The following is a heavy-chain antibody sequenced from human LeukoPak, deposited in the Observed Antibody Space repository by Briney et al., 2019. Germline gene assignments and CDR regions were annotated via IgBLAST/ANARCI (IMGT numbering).Heavy chain of an antibody. J-gene: IGHJ5*02. CDR2: IIPIFGTA. Sequence: SVKVSCKASGGTFSSYAISWVRQAPGQGLGWMGGIIPIFGTANYAQKFQGRVTITTDESTSTAYMELSSLRSEDTAVYYCARGQQVPGWFDPWGQGTLVTVSS. V-gene: IGHV1-69*05. D-gene: IGHD6-13*01. CDR1: GGTFSSYA. CDR3: ARGQQVPGWFDP.